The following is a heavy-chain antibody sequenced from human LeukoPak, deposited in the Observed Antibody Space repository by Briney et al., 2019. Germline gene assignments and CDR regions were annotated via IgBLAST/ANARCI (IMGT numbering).Heavy chain of an antibody. CDR1: GGSLSSGSFY. V-gene: IGHV4-61*01. J-gene: IGHJ4*02. CDR3: AREDTDYDSSGRFDY. Sequence: PSETLSLTCTVSGGSLSSGSFYWSWIRQPPGKGLEWIGYIFYSGSTNYNPSLKSRVTISVDTSKNQFSLKLSSVTAADTAVYYCAREDTDYDSSGRFDYWGQGTLVTVSS. D-gene: IGHD3-22*01. CDR2: IFYSGST.